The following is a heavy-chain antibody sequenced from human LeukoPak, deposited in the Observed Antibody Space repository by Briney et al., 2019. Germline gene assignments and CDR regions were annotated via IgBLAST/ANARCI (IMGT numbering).Heavy chain of an antibody. CDR3: ARHGYFDY. CDR1: GYSFTNYW. Sequence: GESLKISCKGSGYSFTNYWIGWVRPMPGKGLEWMGIIYPDDSETKYSPSFQGQVTISADKSINTAYLQWSSLKASDTAMYYCARHGYFDYWGQGTLVTVSS. V-gene: IGHV5-51*01. CDR2: IYPDDSET. J-gene: IGHJ4*02.